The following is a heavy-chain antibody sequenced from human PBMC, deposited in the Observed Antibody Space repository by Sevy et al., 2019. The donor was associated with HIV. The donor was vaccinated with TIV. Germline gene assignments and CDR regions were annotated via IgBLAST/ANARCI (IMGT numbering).Heavy chain of an antibody. D-gene: IGHD3-22*01. J-gene: IGHJ4*02. V-gene: IGHV3-23*01. CDR3: ARKYDSSGYFDY. Sequence: GGSLRLSCAAPGFTFSNYAMNWVRQAPGKGLEWVSGISGSSGSGDKTNYADSVKGRFTISRDDSKNSLYLQLNSLRAEDTAIYYCARKYDSSGYFDYWGQGTLVTVSS. CDR1: GFTFSNYA. CDR2: ISGSSGSGDKT.